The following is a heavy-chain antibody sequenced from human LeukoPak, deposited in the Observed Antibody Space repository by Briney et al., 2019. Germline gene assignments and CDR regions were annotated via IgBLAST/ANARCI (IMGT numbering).Heavy chain of an antibody. V-gene: IGHV1-69*04. CDR1: GGTFSSYT. CDR3: ARESRGGPAATYNWFDP. J-gene: IGHJ5*02. CDR2: IIPILGIA. Sequence: SVKVSCKASGGTFSSYTISCVRQAPGQGLEWMGRIIPILGIANYAQKFQGRVTITADKSTSTAYMELSSLRSEDTAVYYCARESRGGPAATYNWFDPWGQGTLVTVSS. D-gene: IGHD2-2*01.